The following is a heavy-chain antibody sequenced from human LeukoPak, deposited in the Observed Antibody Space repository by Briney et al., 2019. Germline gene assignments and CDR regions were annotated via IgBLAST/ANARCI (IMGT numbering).Heavy chain of an antibody. J-gene: IGHJ4*02. V-gene: IGHV1-2*02. Sequence: ASVNVSCKSSGYTFTAYYMHWVRQAPGQGLEWMGWINPYNGDKSYAQMLQARGIITRDTAISTAYMELSSLRSDDTAVYYCARAMGGDNSGYRPFDYRGQGTLVTVSS. CDR2: INPYNGDK. CDR1: GYTFTAYY. CDR3: ARAMGGDNSGYRPFDY. D-gene: IGHD3-22*01.